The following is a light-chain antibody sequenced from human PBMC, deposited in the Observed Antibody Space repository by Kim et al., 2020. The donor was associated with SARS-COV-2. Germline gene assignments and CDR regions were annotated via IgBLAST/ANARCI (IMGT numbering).Light chain of an antibody. Sequence: SVAPERTALFTGSWDKFMDNYACWYQQTPGQSPVLVFYPASRRPSVFPERFSGSNSGNTATLTISGTQAMDEADYYCQAWDSSTVVFGGGTQLTVL. J-gene: IGLJ2*01. CDR3: QAWDSSTVV. CDR1: KFMDNY. V-gene: IGLV3-1*01. CDR2: PAS.